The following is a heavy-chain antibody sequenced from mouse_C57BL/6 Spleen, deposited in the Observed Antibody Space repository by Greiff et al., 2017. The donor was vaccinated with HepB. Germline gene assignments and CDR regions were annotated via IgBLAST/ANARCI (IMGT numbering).Heavy chain of an antibody. V-gene: IGHV1-63*01. Sequence: VQLQQSGAELVRPGTSVKMSCKASGYSFTNYWIGWAKQRPGHGLEWIGDIYPGGGYTNYNEKFKGKATLTADKSSSTAYMQFSSLTSEDSAIYYCARGGITTVVAENPWYFDVWGTGTTVTVSS. CDR2: IYPGGGYT. J-gene: IGHJ1*03. CDR1: GYSFTNYW. CDR3: ARGGITTVVAENPWYFDV. D-gene: IGHD1-1*01.